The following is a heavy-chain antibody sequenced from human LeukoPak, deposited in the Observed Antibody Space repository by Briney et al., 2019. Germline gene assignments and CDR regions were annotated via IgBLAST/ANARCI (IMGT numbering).Heavy chain of an antibody. CDR1: GGSISSYY. J-gene: IGHJ4*02. CDR2: IYYSGST. D-gene: IGHD1-26*01. CDR3: AREDSGRFDY. V-gene: IGHV4-59*01. Sequence: PSETLSLTCTVSGGSISSYYWSWIRQPPGKGLEWIGYIYYSGSTNYNPSLESRVTISVDTSKNQFSLKLSSVTAADTAVYYCAREDSGRFDYWGQGTLVTVSS.